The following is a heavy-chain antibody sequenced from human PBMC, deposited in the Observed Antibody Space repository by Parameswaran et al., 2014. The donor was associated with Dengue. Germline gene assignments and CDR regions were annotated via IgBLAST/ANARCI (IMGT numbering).Heavy chain of an antibody. CDR3: ARGVGYYGSGSYLSPYYYYMDV. Sequence: ASETLSLTCAVYGGSFSGYYWSWIRQPPGKGLEWIGEINHSGSTNYNPSLKSRVTISVDTSKNQFSLKLSSVTAADTAVYYCARGVGYYGSGSYLSPYYYYMDVWGKGTTVTVSS. CDR1: GGSFSGYY. V-gene: IGHV4-34*01. D-gene: IGHD3-10*01. J-gene: IGHJ6*03. CDR2: INHSGST.